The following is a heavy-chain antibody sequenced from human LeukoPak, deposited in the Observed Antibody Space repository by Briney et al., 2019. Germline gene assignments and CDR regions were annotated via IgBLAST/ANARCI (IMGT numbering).Heavy chain of an antibody. V-gene: IGHV3-74*01. D-gene: IGHD1-26*01. CDR1: GFTFTSYW. CDR3: VRGAPFDY. CDR2: INSDGTST. J-gene: IGHJ4*02. Sequence: GSLRLSCAASGFTFTSYWMHWVRQAPGKGLVWVSRINSDGTSTNYADSVKGRFTISRDNAKNMLYLQMNSLRVDDTAVYYCVRGAPFDYWGQGTLVTVSS.